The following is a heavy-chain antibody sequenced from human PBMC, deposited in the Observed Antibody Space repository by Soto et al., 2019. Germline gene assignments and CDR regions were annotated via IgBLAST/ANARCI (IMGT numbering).Heavy chain of an antibody. CDR3: VKGVSGWFGERGAIGY. D-gene: IGHD3-10*01. J-gene: IGHJ4*02. Sequence: ASVKVSCKVSGYTLTDLSMHWVRQAPGKGLEWMGRFDPEDGETIYAQKFQGRVTMTEDTSTDTAYMELSSLRSEDTAVYYCVKGVSGWFGERGAIGYWGQGTLVTVSS. CDR1: GYTLTDLS. CDR2: FDPEDGET. V-gene: IGHV1-24*01.